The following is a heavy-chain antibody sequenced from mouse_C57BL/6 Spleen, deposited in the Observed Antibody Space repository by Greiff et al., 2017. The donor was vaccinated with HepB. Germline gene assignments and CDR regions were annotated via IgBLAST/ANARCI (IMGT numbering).Heavy chain of an antibody. Sequence: VQLQQPGAELVKPGASVKLSCKASGYTFTSYWMHWVKQRPGQGLEWIGMIHPNSGSTNYNEKFKSKATLTVDKSSSTAYMQLSSLTSEDSAVYYCASPSCYSSSDWYFDVWGTGTTVTVSS. CDR1: GYTFTSYW. J-gene: IGHJ1*03. CDR3: ASPSCYSSSDWYFDV. CDR2: IHPNSGST. D-gene: IGHD1-1*01. V-gene: IGHV1-64*01.